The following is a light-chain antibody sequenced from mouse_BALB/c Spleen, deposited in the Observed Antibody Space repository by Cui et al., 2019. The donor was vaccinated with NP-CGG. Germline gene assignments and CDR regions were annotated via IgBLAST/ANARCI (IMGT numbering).Light chain of an antibody. CDR2: GTN. J-gene: IGLJ1*01. CDR1: TGAITTSNY. CDR3: ALWYSNHWV. Sequence: VTQHSALTTSPGETVTLTCRSSTGAITTSNYANWVQEKPDHLFTGLIGGTNNRAPGIPARFSGSLIGDKAALTITGAQTEDEAVYFCALWYSNHWVFGGGTKLTVL. V-gene: IGLV1*01.